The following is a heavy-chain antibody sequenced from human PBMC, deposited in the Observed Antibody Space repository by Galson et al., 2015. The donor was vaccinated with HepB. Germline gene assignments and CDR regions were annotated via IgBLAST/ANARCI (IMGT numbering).Heavy chain of an antibody. Sequence: SVKVSCKASGGTFSSETISWVRQAPGQGLEWMGKIIPIFGITNYSQKFQGRVTMIADKSTSTVYMELSSLKSEDTAIYYCARDNGDFAGFDYWRQGTLVSVSS. CDR3: ARDNGDFAGFDY. CDR1: GGTFSSET. V-gene: IGHV1-69*04. CDR2: IIPIFGIT. D-gene: IGHD4-17*01. J-gene: IGHJ4*02.